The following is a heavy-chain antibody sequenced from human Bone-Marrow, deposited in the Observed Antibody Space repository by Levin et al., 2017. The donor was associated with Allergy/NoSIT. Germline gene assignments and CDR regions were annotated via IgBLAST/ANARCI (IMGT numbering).Heavy chain of an antibody. Sequence: ASVKVSCTASGFTFSSYAMGWVRQAPGKGLEWVSGISGSGGSTDYADSVKGRFTISRDNSKNTLYLQMNSLGVEDTAVYYCAKDWNLIPVGTYFDYWGQGTLVTVSS. CDR3: AKDWNLIPVGTYFDY. CDR1: GFTFSSYA. CDR2: ISGSGGST. D-gene: IGHD6-13*01. J-gene: IGHJ4*02. V-gene: IGHV3-23*01.